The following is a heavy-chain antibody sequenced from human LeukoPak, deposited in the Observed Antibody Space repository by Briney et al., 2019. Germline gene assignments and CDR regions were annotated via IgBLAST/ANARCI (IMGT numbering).Heavy chain of an antibody. D-gene: IGHD3-22*01. CDR2: ISYDGSNK. CDR1: GFTFSSYA. CDR3: ASDQDSSGSFDY. Sequence: GGSLRLSCAASGFTFSSYAMHWVRQAPGKGLEWVAVISYDGSNKYYADSVKGRFTIPRDNSKNTLYLQMNSLRAEDTAVYYCASDQDSSGSFDYWGQGTLVTVSS. V-gene: IGHV3-30-3*01. J-gene: IGHJ4*02.